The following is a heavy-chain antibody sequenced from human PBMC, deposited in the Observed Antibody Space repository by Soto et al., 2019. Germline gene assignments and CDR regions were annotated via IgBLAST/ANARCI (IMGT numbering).Heavy chain of an antibody. D-gene: IGHD6-13*01. J-gene: IGHJ3*02. CDR2: INPNSGGT. CDR3: ARGTAAAGRHAFDI. CDR1: GYTFTGYY. Sequence: QVQLVQSGAEVKKPGASVKVSYKASGYTFTGYYMHWVRQAPGQGLEWMGWINPNSGGTNYAQKFQAWVTMTRDTSISTAYMELSRLRSDDTAVYYCARGTAAAGRHAFDIWGQGTMVTVSS. V-gene: IGHV1-2*04.